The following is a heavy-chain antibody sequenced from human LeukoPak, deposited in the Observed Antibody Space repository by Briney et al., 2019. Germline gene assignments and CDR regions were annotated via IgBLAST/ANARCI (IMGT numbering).Heavy chain of an antibody. D-gene: IGHD6-13*01. CDR1: GFTFDDYA. CDR3: ARVQAAEDY. J-gene: IGHJ4*02. CDR2: ISWNSGSI. Sequence: PGGSLRLSCAASGFTFDDYAMHWVRQAPGKGLEWVSGISWNSGSIGYADSVKGRFTISRDNAKNSLYLQMNSLRAEDTAVYYCARVQAAEDYWGQGTLVTVSS. V-gene: IGHV3-9*01.